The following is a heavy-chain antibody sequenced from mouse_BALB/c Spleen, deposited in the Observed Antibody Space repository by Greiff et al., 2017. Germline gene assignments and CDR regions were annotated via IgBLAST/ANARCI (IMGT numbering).Heavy chain of an antibody. D-gene: IGHD1-1*01. J-gene: IGHJ2*01. V-gene: IGHV14-3*02. Sequence: EVQLQQSGAELVKPGASVKLSCTASGFNIKDTYMHWVKQRPEQGLEWIGRIDPANGNTKYDPKFQGKATITADTSSNTAYLQLSSLTSEDTAVYYCARPFDYGSSYYFDDWGQGTTLTVSS. CDR1: GFNIKDTY. CDR3: ARPFDYGSSYYFDD. CDR2: IDPANGNT.